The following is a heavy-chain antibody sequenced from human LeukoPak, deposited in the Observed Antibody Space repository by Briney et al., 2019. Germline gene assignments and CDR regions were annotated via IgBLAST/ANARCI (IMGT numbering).Heavy chain of an antibody. Sequence: ASVKVSCKASGYTLTGYYMHWVRQAPGLGLEWMGWINTKSGDTDYARRFQGRVTMTRDTSISTAFMELRSLTVDDTAVYYCARDFSFSYYYDSSGYPYDAFDIWGQGTMVTVSS. CDR3: ARDFSFSYYYDSSGYPYDAFDI. V-gene: IGHV1-2*02. CDR1: GYTLTGYY. CDR2: INTKSGDT. D-gene: IGHD3-22*01. J-gene: IGHJ3*02.